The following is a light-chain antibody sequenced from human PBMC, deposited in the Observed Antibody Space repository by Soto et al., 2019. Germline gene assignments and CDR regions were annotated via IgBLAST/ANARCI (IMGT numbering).Light chain of an antibody. V-gene: IGLV2-14*01. CDR2: DVS. Sequence: QSALTQPASVSGSPGQAITISCTGTSSYVGGYNYVSWYQQHTGKAPKLMIYDVSNRPSGVSNRFSGSKSGNTASLTISGLQAEDEADYYCRSYTSSSTLVVFGGGTKLTVL. CDR3: RSYTSSSTLVV. CDR1: SSYVGGYNY. J-gene: IGLJ2*01.